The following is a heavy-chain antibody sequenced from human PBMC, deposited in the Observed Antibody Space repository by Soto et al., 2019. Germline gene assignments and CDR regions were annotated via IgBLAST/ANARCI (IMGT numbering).Heavy chain of an antibody. V-gene: IGHV3-30-3*01. CDR2: ISYDGSNK. Sequence: PWWALRLSCSGAGFTFSSYAIHCVLQDPVEVLEWVAVISYDGSNKYYADSVKGRFTISRDNSKNTLYLQMNSLRAEDTAVYYCAVGSGYSYGFFYYGMEVWGQGTTVTVSS. CDR1: GFTFSSYA. CDR3: AVGSGYSYGFFYYGMEV. D-gene: IGHD5-18*01. J-gene: IGHJ6*02.